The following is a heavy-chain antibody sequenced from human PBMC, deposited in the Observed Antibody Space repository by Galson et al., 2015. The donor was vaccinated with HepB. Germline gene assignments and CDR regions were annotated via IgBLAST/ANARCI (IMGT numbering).Heavy chain of an antibody. CDR3: ARDRWQQLGVGAFDL. CDR1: GFTFSSYA. Sequence: SLRLSCAASGFTFSSYAMHWVRQAPGKGLEWVAVISYDGSNKYYADSVKGRFTISRDNSKNTLYLQMNSLRAEDTAVYYCARDRWQQLGVGAFDLWGQGTMVTVSS. D-gene: IGHD2-15*01. V-gene: IGHV3-30*12. J-gene: IGHJ3*01. CDR2: ISYDGSNK.